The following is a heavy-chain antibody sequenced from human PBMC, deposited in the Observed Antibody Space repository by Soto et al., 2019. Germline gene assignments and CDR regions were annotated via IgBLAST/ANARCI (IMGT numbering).Heavy chain of an antibody. CDR3: ARPAATVIFYSGMDV. CDR2: ISGSGGST. J-gene: IGHJ6*02. CDR1: GFTFSSYA. Sequence: PGGSLRLSCAASGFTFSSYAMSWVRQAPGKGLEWVSAISGSGGSTYHADSVKGRFTISRDNSENTLYLQMNSLRADDTAVYYCARPAATVIFYSGMDVWGQGTTVTVSS. V-gene: IGHV3-23*01. D-gene: IGHD4-17*01.